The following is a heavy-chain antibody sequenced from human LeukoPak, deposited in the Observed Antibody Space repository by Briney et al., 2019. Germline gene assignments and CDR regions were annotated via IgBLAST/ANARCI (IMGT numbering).Heavy chain of an antibody. D-gene: IGHD3-22*01. CDR1: GFTFSSYG. V-gene: IGHV3-23*01. J-gene: IGHJ4*02. CDR2: ISGSGGST. Sequence: GGSLRLSCAASGFTFSSYGMSWVRQAPGKGLEWVSAISGSGGSTYYADSVKDRFTISRDNSKNTLYLQMNSLRAEDTDVYYCAKDRRNTMIPYPFDYWGQGTLVTVSS. CDR3: AKDRRNTMIPYPFDY.